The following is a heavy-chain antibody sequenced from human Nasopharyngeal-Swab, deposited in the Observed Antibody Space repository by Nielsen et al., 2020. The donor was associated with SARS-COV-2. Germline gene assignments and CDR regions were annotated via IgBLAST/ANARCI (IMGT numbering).Heavy chain of an antibody. V-gene: IGHV1-46*01. CDR2: INPSGGST. D-gene: IGHD1-20*01. Sequence: WVRQAPGQGLEWMGIINPSGGSTSYAQKFQGRVTVTRDTSTSTVYMELSSLRSEDTAVYYCARDPITGTTEAENPPFDYWGQGTLVTVSS. J-gene: IGHJ4*02. CDR3: ARDPITGTTEAENPPFDY.